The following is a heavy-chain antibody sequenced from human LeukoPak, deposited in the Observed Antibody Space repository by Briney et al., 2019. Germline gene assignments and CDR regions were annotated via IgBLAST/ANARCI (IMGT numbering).Heavy chain of an antibody. J-gene: IGHJ4*02. Sequence: GGSLRLSYAASGFTFSSYWMHWVRQAPGKGLVGVSRINDDGRSTNYADSVKGRFTISRDNAKNTLYLLINSLRAEDTAVYYCARVRWGGLYYFDYWGQGTLVTVSS. V-gene: IGHV3-74*01. D-gene: IGHD3-16*01. CDR1: GFTFSSYW. CDR2: INDDGRST. CDR3: ARVRWGGLYYFDY.